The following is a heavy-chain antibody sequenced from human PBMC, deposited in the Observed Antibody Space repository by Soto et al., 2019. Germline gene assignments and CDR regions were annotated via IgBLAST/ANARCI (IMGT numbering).Heavy chain of an antibody. J-gene: IGHJ4*01. D-gene: IGHD1-26*01. CDR1: GDSISNSY. V-gene: IGHV4-59*01. Sequence: SETLSLTCTVSGDSISNSYWSWIRQPPGKGLEWIGYVYYGGSAKYNPSLKSRVTMSVDVSKNQFSLKLSSVTAADTAVYYCARDRSGSYFWYFDSWGQGTLVTVSS. CDR2: VYYGGSA. CDR3: ARDRSGSYFWYFDS.